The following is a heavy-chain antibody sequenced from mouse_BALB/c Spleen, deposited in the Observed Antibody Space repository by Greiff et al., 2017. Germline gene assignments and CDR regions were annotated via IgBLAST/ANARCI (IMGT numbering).Heavy chain of an antibody. V-gene: IGHV5-12-1*01. D-gene: IGHD6-1*01. CDR3: ARQASYYAMDY. J-gene: IGHJ4*01. CDR2: ISSGGGST. CDR1: GFAFSSYD. Sequence: DVMLVESGGGLVKPGGSLKLSCAASGFAFSSYDMSWVRQTPEERLEWVAYISSGGGSTYYPDTVKGRFTISRDNAKNTLYLQMSSLKSEDTAMYYCARQASYYAMDYWGQGTSVTVSS.